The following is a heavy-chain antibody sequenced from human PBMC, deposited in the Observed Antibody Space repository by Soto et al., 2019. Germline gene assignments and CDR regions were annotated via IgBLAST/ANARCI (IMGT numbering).Heavy chain of an antibody. Sequence: LRLSCSASGFTFSSYAMHWVRQARGKGLEYVSGVRGNGDPPFYADSVKGRFTISRDNSKNTLYLQMSSLSADDTAVYYCVKSRGGNNFDFFDWGQGALVTVS. V-gene: IGHV3-64D*06. D-gene: IGHD5-12*01. CDR2: VRGNGDPP. J-gene: IGHJ4*02. CDR1: GFTFSSYA. CDR3: VKSRGGNNFDFFD.